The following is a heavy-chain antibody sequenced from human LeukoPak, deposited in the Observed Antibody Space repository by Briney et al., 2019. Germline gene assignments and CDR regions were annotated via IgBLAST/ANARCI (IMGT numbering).Heavy chain of an antibody. CDR2: ISTYNDDR. J-gene: IGHJ3*02. CDR3: ARDRSSFSYAFDI. V-gene: IGHV1-3*04. Sequence: ASVKVSCKASGYTFTTYAIHWVRQAPGQRLEWMGWISTYNDDRKYSPKFQGTVTITTDASASTAYLELSSLRSEDTAVYYCARDRSSFSYAFDIWGQGTMVTVSS. D-gene: IGHD6-6*01. CDR1: GYTFTTYA.